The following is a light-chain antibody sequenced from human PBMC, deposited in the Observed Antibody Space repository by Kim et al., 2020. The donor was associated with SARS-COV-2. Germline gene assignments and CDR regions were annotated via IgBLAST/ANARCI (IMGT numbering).Light chain of an antibody. V-gene: IGKV1-39*01. CDR1: QRIASY. J-gene: IGKJ1*01. CDR3: QQTYTSWT. CDR2: GAS. Sequence: SASVGDRATITWRAPQRIASYLHWYQQQPGTATNLLIYGASSLQSGVPSRFSGSGSGTDFTLTISSLPPEDFATYYCQQTYTSWTFGPGTKVEIK.